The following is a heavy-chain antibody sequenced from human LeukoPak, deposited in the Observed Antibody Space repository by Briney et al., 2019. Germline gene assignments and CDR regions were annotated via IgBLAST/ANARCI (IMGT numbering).Heavy chain of an antibody. D-gene: IGHD3-3*01. CDR1: GGSFSGYY. V-gene: IGHV4-34*01. J-gene: IGHJ6*03. Sequence: SETLSLTCAVYGGSFSGYYWSWIRQPPGKGLEWIGEINHSGSTNYNPSLKSRVTISVDTSKNQFSLKLSSVTAADTAVYYCARGAFVQEWLLSYYYYYYYMDVWGKGTTVTVSS. CDR2: INHSGST. CDR3: ARGAFVQEWLLSYYYYYYYMDV.